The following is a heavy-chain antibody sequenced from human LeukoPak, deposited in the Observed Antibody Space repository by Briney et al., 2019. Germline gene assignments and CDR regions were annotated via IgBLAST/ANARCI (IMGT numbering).Heavy chain of an antibody. Sequence: NSSETLSLTCAVYGGSFSGYYWSWIRQPPGKGLEWIGEINHSGSTNYNPSLKSRVTISVDTSKNQFSLKLSSVTAADTAVYYCARGLLLRYFDWLSYYFDYWGQGTLVTVSS. CDR2: INHSGST. CDR3: ARGLLLRYFDWLSYYFDY. V-gene: IGHV4-34*09. D-gene: IGHD3-9*01. J-gene: IGHJ4*02. CDR1: GGSFSGYY.